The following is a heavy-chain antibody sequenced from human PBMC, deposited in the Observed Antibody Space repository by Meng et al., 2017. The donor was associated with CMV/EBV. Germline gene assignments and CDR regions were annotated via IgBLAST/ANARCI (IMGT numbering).Heavy chain of an antibody. CDR3: ARGHCTNGVCYFYFDY. CDR2: INHSGST. Sequence: SETLSLTCAVYGGSFSGYYWSWIRQPPGKGLEWIGEINHSGSTNYNPSLKSRVTISVDTSKNQFSLKLSSVTAADTAVYYCARGHCTNGVCYFYFDYWGQGTLVTSPQ. J-gene: IGHJ4*02. V-gene: IGHV4-34*01. CDR1: GGSFSGYY. D-gene: IGHD2-8*01.